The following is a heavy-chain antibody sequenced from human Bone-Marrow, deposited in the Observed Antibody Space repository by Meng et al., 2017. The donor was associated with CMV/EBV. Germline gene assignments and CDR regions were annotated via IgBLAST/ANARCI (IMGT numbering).Heavy chain of an antibody. D-gene: IGHD2-2*01. CDR3: ARLQVVPAAIVWYFDL. CDR1: GGSISSYY. CDR2: IYYSGST. J-gene: IGHJ2*01. V-gene: IGHV4-59*08. Sequence: SEPLSLTCTVSGGSISSYYWSWIRQPPGKGLEWIGYIYYSGSTNYNPSLKSRVTKSVDTSKNQFSLKLSSVTAADTAVYYCARLQVVPAAIVWYFDLWGRGTLVTVSS.